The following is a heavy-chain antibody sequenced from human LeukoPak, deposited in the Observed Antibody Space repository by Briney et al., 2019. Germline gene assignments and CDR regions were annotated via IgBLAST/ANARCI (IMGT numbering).Heavy chain of an antibody. CDR3: ARGRSGDYGDYGELDY. CDR2: INHSGST. V-gene: IGHV4-34*01. Sequence: PSETLSLTCAGYGGSFRGYYWSWIRQPPGKGLEWIGEINHSGSTNYNPPLKSRVTISVDTSKNQFSLKLSSVTAADTAVYYCARGRSGDYGDYGELDYWGQGTLVTVSS. D-gene: IGHD4-17*01. J-gene: IGHJ4*02. CDR1: GGSFRGYY.